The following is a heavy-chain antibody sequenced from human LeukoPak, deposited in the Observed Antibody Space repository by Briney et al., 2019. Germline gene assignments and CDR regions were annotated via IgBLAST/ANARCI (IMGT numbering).Heavy chain of an antibody. CDR1: GYTFTIYY. V-gene: IGHV1-46*01. Sequence: ASVKVSCKASGYTFTIYYTHWVRQAPGQEIEWMGIINPSGTSTSYPQNFQGRVTMTRDTSTSTVYMELSSLTSDDTAVYYCVRGASDTSGYYYVLDYWGQGTLVTVSS. D-gene: IGHD3-22*01. CDR3: VRGASDTSGYYYVLDY. CDR2: INPSGTST. J-gene: IGHJ4*02.